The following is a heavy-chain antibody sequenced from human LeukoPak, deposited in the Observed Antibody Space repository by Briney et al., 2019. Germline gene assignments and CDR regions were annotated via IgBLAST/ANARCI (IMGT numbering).Heavy chain of an antibody. J-gene: IGHJ4*02. CDR1: GGSISSFF. V-gene: IGHV4-59*08. Sequence: SETLSPTCTVSGGSISSFFWSWIRQPPGKGLEWIGYIHYSGSTNYNPSLESRVTISVDTSKNQFSLNLSSVTAADTAVYYCARHEGGNLDFDYWGQGTLVTVSS. CDR3: ARHEGGNLDFDY. CDR2: IHYSGST. D-gene: IGHD4-23*01.